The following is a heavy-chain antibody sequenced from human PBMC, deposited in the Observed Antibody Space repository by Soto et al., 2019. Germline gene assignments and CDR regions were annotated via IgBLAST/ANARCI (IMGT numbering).Heavy chain of an antibody. D-gene: IGHD1-26*01. Sequence: ASVKVSCKASGYTFTNYAVQWVRQAPGQRLEWLGWINAGNGHTKYSQNFQGRVTITRDTSASTAYMELSSLISEDTAVYYCAKAIWYSGNYYFGYWGQGTLVTVSS. V-gene: IGHV1-3*01. J-gene: IGHJ4*02. CDR3: AKAIWYSGNYYFGY. CDR1: GYTFTNYA. CDR2: INAGNGHT.